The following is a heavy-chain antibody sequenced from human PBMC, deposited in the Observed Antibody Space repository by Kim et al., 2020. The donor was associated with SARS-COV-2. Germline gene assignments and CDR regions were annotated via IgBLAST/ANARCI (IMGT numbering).Heavy chain of an antibody. D-gene: IGHD2-15*01. CDR3: ARDPRTRLYPPWVVAAGGIDY. Sequence: ASVKVSCKASGYTFTSYGISWVRQAPGQGLEWMGWISAYNGNTNYAQKLQGRVTMTTDTSTSTAYMELRSLRSDDTAVYYCARDPRTRLYPPWVVAAGGIDYWGQGTLVTVSS. J-gene: IGHJ4*02. CDR2: ISAYNGNT. V-gene: IGHV1-18*04. CDR1: GYTFTSYG.